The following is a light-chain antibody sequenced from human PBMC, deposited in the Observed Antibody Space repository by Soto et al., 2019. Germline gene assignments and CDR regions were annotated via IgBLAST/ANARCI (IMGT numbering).Light chain of an antibody. CDR2: GAS. J-gene: IGKJ1*01. CDR3: QQYNNWPPCT. CDR1: QSVSSN. Sequence: EIVMTQSPATLSVSPGERATLSCRASQSVSSNLAWYQQKPGQAPRLLIYGASTRATGIPARFSGSGSGTEFTLTISSRQSEYFAVYYCQQYNNWPPCTFGQGTKVEIK. V-gene: IGKV3-15*01.